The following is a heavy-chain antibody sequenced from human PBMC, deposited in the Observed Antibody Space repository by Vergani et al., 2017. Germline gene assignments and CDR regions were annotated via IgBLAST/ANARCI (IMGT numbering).Heavy chain of an antibody. CDR2: IYTSGST. CDR3: AREGYSNVGGAFDI. CDR1: GGSISSGSYY. V-gene: IGHV4-61*02. D-gene: IGHD5-18*01. J-gene: IGHJ3*02. Sequence: QVQLQESGPGLVKPSQTLSLTCTVSGGSISSGSYYWSWIRQPAGKGLEWIGRIYTSGSTNYNPSLKSRVTMSVHTSKCQFSLKLSSVTAADTAMYYCAREGYSNVGGAFDIGGQGTMVTVSS.